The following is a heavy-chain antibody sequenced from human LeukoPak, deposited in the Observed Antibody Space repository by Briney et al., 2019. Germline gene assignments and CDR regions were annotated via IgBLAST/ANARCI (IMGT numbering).Heavy chain of an antibody. Sequence: SETLSLTCTVSGGSISSYYWSWIRQPPGKGLEWLGYIYYSGTTNYNPSLKSRVTISVDTSKNQFSLKLSSVTAADTAVYYCAIARQRDGGNREIFDYWGQGTLVTVSS. CDR1: GGSISSYY. CDR2: IYYSGTT. D-gene: IGHD4-23*01. CDR3: AIARQRDGGNREIFDY. J-gene: IGHJ4*02. V-gene: IGHV4-59*01.